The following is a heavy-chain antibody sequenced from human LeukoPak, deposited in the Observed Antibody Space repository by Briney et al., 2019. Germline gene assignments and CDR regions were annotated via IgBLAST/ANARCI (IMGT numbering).Heavy chain of an antibody. D-gene: IGHD4-23*01. CDR3: ARAPRYGGNSQYYFDY. J-gene: IGHJ4*02. Sequence: SETLSLTCAVYGGSFSGYYWSWIRQPPGEGLGRGGEINHSGSTDYNPSLNSRVTITVDTSKNQFSLKLSSVTAADTAVYYCARAPRYGGNSQYYFDYWGQGTLVTVSS. CDR1: GGSFSGYY. V-gene: IGHV4-34*01. CDR2: INHSGST.